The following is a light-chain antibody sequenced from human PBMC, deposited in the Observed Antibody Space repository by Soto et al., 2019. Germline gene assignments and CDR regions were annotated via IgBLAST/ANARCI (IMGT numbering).Light chain of an antibody. CDR1: SGHSSYA. V-gene: IGLV4-69*01. CDR3: QTWGTGFSVV. Sequence: QPVLTQSPSASASLGPSVKLTCTLSSGHSSYAIAWHQQQPETGPRYLMKLNSDGSHNKGDGIPDRFSGSSSGAERYLTISSLHSEDEADYYCQTWGTGFSVVFGGGTKLTVL. CDR2: LNSDGSH. J-gene: IGLJ2*01.